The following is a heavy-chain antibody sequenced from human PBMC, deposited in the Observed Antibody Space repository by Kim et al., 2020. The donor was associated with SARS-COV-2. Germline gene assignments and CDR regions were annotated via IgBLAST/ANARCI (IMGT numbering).Heavy chain of an antibody. CDR2: KT. V-gene: IGHV1-3*02. D-gene: IGHD5-12*01. J-gene: IGHJ4*02. Sequence: KTKYSQAFQGRVTITRDTSASTAYLELSSLRAEDTAVYYCASVVATIDYWGQGTLVTVSS. CDR3: ASVVATIDY.